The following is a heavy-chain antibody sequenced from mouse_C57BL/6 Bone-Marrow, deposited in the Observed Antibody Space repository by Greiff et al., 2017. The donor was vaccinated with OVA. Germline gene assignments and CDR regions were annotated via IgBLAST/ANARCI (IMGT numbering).Heavy chain of an antibody. J-gene: IGHJ2*01. CDR2: INPNNGGT. Sequence: EVKLMESGPELVKPGASVKISCKASGYTFTDYYMNWVKQSHGKSLEWIGDINPNNGGTSYNQKFKGKATLTVDKSSSTAYMELRSLTSEDSAVYYCARRRRAPWSYFDYWGKGTTLTVSS. CDR1: GYTFTDYY. V-gene: IGHV1-26*01. CDR3: ARRRRAPWSYFDY.